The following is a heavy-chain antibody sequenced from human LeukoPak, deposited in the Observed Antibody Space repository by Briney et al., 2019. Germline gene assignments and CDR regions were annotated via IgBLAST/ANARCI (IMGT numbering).Heavy chain of an antibody. CDR3: ARLIIVVVPASAFDI. J-gene: IGHJ3*02. Sequence: SETLSLTCTVSGGSISSSSYYWGWIRQPPGKGLEWIGSIYYTGITYYNPSLKSRVTISVDTSKNQFSLKLSSVTAADTAVYYCARLIIVVVPASAFDIWGQGTRVTVSS. CDR2: IYYTGIT. D-gene: IGHD2-2*01. V-gene: IGHV4-39*01. CDR1: GGSISSSSYY.